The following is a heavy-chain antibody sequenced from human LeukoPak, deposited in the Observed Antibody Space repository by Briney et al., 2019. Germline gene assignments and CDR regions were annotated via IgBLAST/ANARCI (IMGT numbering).Heavy chain of an antibody. Sequence: ASVKVSCKASGYTFTSYDINWVRQATGQGLEWMGWMNPNSGNTGYAQKFQGRVSMTWNTTISTAYMELSSLKSEDTAVYYCAKIGAAARRTPNPRWFDPWGQGTLVTVSS. J-gene: IGHJ5*02. CDR1: GYTFTSYD. CDR2: MNPNSGNT. V-gene: IGHV1-8*01. D-gene: IGHD6-6*01. CDR3: AKIGAAARRTPNPRWFDP.